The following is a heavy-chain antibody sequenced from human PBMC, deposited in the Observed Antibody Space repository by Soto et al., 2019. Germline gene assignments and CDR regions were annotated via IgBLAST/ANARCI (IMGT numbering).Heavy chain of an antibody. Sequence: GGSLRLSCASSGFTFSTYTMNWVRQAPGKGLEWVSSISSTTNYIYYADSMKGRFTVSRDNAKNSVYLEMNSLSAEDTAVYYCARESEDLTSNFDYWGQGTLVTVSS. J-gene: IGHJ4*02. CDR1: GFTFSTYT. V-gene: IGHV3-21*01. CDR3: ARESEDLTSNFDY. CDR2: ISSTTNYI.